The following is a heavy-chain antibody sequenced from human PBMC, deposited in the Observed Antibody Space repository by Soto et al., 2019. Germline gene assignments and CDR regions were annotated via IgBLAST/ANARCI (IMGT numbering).Heavy chain of an antibody. J-gene: IGHJ5*02. CDR3: ARGTLLGYCSGGSCNNWFDP. CDR1: GYTFTSYG. V-gene: IGHV1-18*04. CDR2: ISAYNGNT. Sequence: QVQLVQSGAEVKKPGASVKVSCKASGYTFTSYGISWVRQAPGQGLEWMGWISAYNGNTNYAQKLQGRVTMTTDTSTSTAYMELRSLRSDDTAVYYCARGTLLGYCSGGSCNNWFDPWGQGTLVTVSS. D-gene: IGHD2-15*01.